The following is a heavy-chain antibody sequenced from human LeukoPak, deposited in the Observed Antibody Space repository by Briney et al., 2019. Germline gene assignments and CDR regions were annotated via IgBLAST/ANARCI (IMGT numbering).Heavy chain of an antibody. CDR2: IIPIFGTA. D-gene: IGHD2-15*01. CDR1: GGTFSSYA. Sequence: ASVKVSCKASGGTFSSYAISWVRQAPGQGLEWMGGIIPIFGTANYAQKFQGRVTITADESTSTAYMELSSLRSEDTAVYYCATSPCSGGSCYLDLPYYFDYWGQGTLVTVSS. CDR3: ATSPCSGGSCYLDLPYYFDY. V-gene: IGHV1-69*13. J-gene: IGHJ4*02.